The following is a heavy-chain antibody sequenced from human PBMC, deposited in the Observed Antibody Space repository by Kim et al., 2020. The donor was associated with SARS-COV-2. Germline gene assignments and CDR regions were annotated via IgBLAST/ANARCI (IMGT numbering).Heavy chain of an antibody. CDR3: ASPSSTTVDYFDY. D-gene: IGHD4-17*01. V-gene: IGHV1-46*01. J-gene: IGHJ4*02. Sequence: YAQKFQGRVTMTRDTSTSTVYMELSSLRSEDTAVYYCASPSSTTVDYFDYWGQGTLVTVSS.